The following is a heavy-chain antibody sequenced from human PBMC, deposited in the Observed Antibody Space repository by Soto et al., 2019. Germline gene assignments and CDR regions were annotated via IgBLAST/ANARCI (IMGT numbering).Heavy chain of an antibody. CDR1: GGSISSSSYY. V-gene: IGHV4-39*01. CDR2: IYYSGST. CDR3: AVHGYSSGWYTDY. Sequence: QLQLQESGPGLVKPSETLSLTCTVSGGSISSSSYYWGWIRQPPGKGLEWIGSIYYSGSTYYNPSLKSRVTISVDTSKNQFSLKLSSVTAADTAVYYCAVHGYSSGWYTDYWGQGTLVTVSS. D-gene: IGHD6-19*01. J-gene: IGHJ4*02.